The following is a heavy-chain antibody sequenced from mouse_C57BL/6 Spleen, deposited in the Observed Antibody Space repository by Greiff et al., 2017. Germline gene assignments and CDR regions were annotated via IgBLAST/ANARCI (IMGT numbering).Heavy chain of an antibody. V-gene: IGHV1-53*01. CDR1: GYTFTSDW. J-gene: IGHJ1*03. Sequence: QVQLQQPGTELVKPGASVKLSCTASGYTFTSDWVRRVKQRPGQGLVWIGNFNPSNGGTNYNEKFKSKDTLTVDKSSSTAYMQLSSLTSEDSAVYECARDYYGSSYAWYFEVWGKGTTVTVSS. CDR2: FNPSNGGT. CDR3: ARDYYGSSYAWYFEV. D-gene: IGHD1-1*01.